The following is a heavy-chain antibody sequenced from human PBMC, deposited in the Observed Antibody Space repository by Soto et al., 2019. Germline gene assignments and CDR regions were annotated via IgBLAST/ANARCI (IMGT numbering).Heavy chain of an antibody. D-gene: IGHD2-21*01. Sequence: EVQLVESGGGTVRPGESLRLSCVASGLSFDDYGMSWVRQAPGKGLEWVYGINWKGDSTAYADSVKGRFTISRDSSTNSLFLQMNSLRAEYTAFYYCASGGRHAYTNIPSYYFDHWGQGTLVSVSS. CDR1: GLSFDDYG. V-gene: IGHV3-20*04. CDR3: ASGGRHAYTNIPSYYFDH. J-gene: IGHJ4*02. CDR2: INWKGDST.